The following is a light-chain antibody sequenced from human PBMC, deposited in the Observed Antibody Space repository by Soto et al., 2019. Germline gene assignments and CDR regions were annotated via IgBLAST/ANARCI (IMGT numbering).Light chain of an antibody. CDR3: TSYKSSRAYV. Sequence: QSALTQPAPVSGSPGQSITISCTGSTSDVGAYNYVSWYQHHPGQAPQLIIYEVSNRPSGVSNRFSGSKSGNTASLTISGLQAEDEADYHCTSYKSSRAYVFGIGTKVTLL. CDR1: TSDVGAYNY. V-gene: IGLV2-14*01. CDR2: EVS. J-gene: IGLJ1*01.